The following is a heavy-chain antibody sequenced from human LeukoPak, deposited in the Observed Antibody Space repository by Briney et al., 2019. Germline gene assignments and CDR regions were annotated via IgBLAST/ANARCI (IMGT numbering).Heavy chain of an antibody. CDR3: ARENYGDYVGGGYFDY. Sequence: GGSLRLSCAASGFTFSSYAMHWVRQAPGKGLEWVAVISYDGSNKYYADSVKGRFTISRDNSKNTLYLQMNSLRAEDTAVYYCARENYGDYVGGGYFDYWGQGTLVTVSS. CDR2: ISYDGSNK. CDR1: GFTFSSYA. D-gene: IGHD4-17*01. J-gene: IGHJ4*02. V-gene: IGHV3-30-3*01.